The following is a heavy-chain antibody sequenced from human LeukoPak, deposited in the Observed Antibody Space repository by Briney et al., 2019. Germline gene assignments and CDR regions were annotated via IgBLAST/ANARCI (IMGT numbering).Heavy chain of an antibody. V-gene: IGHV3-30*18. Sequence: PGGSLRLSCAASGFTFSSYGMHWVRQAPGKGLEWVAVISYDGSNKYYADSVKGRFTISRDNSKNTLYLQMNSLRAEDTAVYYCAKDGVRGVGGVGGPWGQGTLVTVSS. CDR3: AKDGVRGVGGVGGP. J-gene: IGHJ5*02. CDR1: GFTFSSYG. D-gene: IGHD3-10*01. CDR2: ISYDGSNK.